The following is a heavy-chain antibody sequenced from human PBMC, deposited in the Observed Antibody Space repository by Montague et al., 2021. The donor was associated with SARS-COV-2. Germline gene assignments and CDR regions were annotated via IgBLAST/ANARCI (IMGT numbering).Heavy chain of an antibody. CDR2: IYYSGST. J-gene: IGHJ4*02. D-gene: IGHD3-22*01. Sequence: SETLSLTCTVSGGSISSSSYYWDWIRQPSGKGLEWIGSIYYSGSTYYNPSLKSRVTISVDTSKNQFSLKLSSVTAADTAVYYCAREGGWLSRGSYYFDYWGQGTLVTVSS. CDR1: GGSISSSSYY. V-gene: IGHV4-39*07. CDR3: AREGGWLSRGSYYFDY.